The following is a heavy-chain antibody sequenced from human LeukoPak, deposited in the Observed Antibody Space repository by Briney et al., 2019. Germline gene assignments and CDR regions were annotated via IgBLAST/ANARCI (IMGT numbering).Heavy chain of an antibody. CDR2: IIPIFGTA. D-gene: IGHD2-2*01. CDR1: GGTFSSYA. V-gene: IGHV1-69*13. J-gene: IGHJ4*02. Sequence: ASVKVSCMASGGTFSSYAISWVRQAPGQGLEWMGGIIPIFGTANYAQKFQGRVTITADESTSTAYMELSSLRSEDTAVYYCARAQGVVLPAAIWSYWGQGTLVTVSS. CDR3: ARAQGVVLPAAIWSY.